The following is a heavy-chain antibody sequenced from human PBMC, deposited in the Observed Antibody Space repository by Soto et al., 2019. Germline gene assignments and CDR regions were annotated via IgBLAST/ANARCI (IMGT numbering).Heavy chain of an antibody. CDR3: AREESYGSGSRGLDY. CDR2: IWYDGSNK. CDR1: GFTFSSYG. Sequence: QVQLVESGGGVVQPGRSLRLSCAASGFTFSSYGMHWVRQAPGKGLEWVAVIWYDGSNKYYADSVKGRFTISRDNSKNTLYLQMNSLRAEDTAVYYCAREESYGSGSRGLDYWGQGTLVTVSS. J-gene: IGHJ4*02. V-gene: IGHV3-33*01. D-gene: IGHD3-10*01.